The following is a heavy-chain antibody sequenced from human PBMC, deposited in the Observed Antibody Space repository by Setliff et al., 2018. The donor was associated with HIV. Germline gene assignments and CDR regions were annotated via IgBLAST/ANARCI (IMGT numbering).Heavy chain of an antibody. CDR2: FYTSGST. D-gene: IGHD5-12*01. V-gene: IGHV4-4*07. CDR3: AREIWGQVAHVPYGMDV. J-gene: IGHJ6*02. Sequence: SETLSLTCTVSGGSISSYYWSWIRQPAGKGMEWIGRFYTSGSTNYNPSLKSRVTMSVDTSKNQFSLKVRYVTAADTAIYYCAREIWGQVAHVPYGMDVWGQGTTVTVSS. CDR1: GGSISSYY.